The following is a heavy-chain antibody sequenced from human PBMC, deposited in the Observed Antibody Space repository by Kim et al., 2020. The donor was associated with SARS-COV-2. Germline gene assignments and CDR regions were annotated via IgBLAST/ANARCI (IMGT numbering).Heavy chain of an antibody. Sequence: GGSLRLSCAASGFTFSTYAMHWVRQAPGKGLEWVAVISNDGSINHYADSVKGRFTISRDNSKNTEYLQMNSLRAEDTAVYFCARDLGIGWTDLDPCGPGTLVTVSS. D-gene: IGHD6-19*01. J-gene: IGHJ5*02. CDR1: GFTFSTYA. CDR2: ISNDGSIN. V-gene: IGHV3-30-3*01. CDR3: ARDLGIGWTDLDP.